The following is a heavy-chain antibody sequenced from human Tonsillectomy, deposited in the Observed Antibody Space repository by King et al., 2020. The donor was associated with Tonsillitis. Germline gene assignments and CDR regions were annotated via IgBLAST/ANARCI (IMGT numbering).Heavy chain of an antibody. Sequence: VQLVESGGGLVQPGGSLRLSCAASGFALSSYWMSWVRQAPGKGLEWVANIKEHGSEKYYVDSVKGRFTISRDNAKNSLYLQMNSLRAEDTAVYYCARSRFGYTFDIWGQGTMVTVSS. CDR3: ARSRFGYTFDI. CDR1: GFALSSYW. CDR2: IKEHGSEK. V-gene: IGHV3-7*03. D-gene: IGHD2-2*02. J-gene: IGHJ3*02.